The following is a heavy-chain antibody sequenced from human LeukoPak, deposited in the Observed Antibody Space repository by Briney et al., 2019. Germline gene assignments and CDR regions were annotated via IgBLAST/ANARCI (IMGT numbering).Heavy chain of an antibody. Sequence: GGSLRLSCAASGFTFGDHIMNWVRQLPGKRLEWVSVIYSDGSTYYADSVKGRFTISRDNSKNTLDLQMTGLRAEDTAVYYCARERGRGRDSPWFDYWGQGTLVTVSS. CDR1: GFTFGDHI. J-gene: IGHJ4*02. V-gene: IGHV3-53*01. D-gene: IGHD1-26*01. CDR2: IYSDGST. CDR3: ARERGRGRDSPWFDY.